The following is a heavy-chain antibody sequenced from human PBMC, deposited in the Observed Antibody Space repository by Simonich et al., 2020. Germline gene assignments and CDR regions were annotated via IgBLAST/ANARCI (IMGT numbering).Heavy chain of an antibody. Sequence: QVQLQQWGAGLFKPSETLSLTCAVYGGSFRGYYWSRIRQPPGKGLESIGEINHSVRTNYTPPLNSRDTLSVDTSKNQFSLKLSSVTAADTAVYYCAREFRDYWYFDLWGRGTLVTVSS. CDR3: AREFRDYWYFDL. V-gene: IGHV4-34*01. CDR2: INHSVRT. CDR1: GGSFRGYY. D-gene: IGHD2-21*01. J-gene: IGHJ2*01.